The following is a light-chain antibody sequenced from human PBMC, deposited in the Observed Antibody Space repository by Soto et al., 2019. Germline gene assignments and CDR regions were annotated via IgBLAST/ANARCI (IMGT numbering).Light chain of an antibody. CDR2: EVS. CDR1: SSDIGGYDY. V-gene: IGLV2-8*01. J-gene: IGLJ3*02. CDR3: VSYAGSNIWM. Sequence: QSVLTQPPSASGSPGQSVTISCTETSSDIGGYDYVSWYQQHPGKTPKFMIYEVSKRPSGVPDRFSGSKSGNTASLTVSGLQAEDEADYYCVSYAGSNIWMFGGGTKLTVL.